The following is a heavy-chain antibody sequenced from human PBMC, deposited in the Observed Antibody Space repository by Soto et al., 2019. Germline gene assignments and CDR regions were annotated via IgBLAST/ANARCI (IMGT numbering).Heavy chain of an antibody. CDR2: IYYSGST. V-gene: IGHV4-59*01. CDR3: ARDTAKGIDY. D-gene: IGHD5-18*01. CDR1: GGSISSYY. J-gene: IGHJ4*02. Sequence: QVQLQESGPGLVKPSETLSLTCTVSGGSISSYYWSWIRQPPGKGLEWIGYIYYSGSTNYNPSLKSRVTISVDTSENQFSLKLSSVTAADTAVYYCARDTAKGIDYWGQGTLVTVSS.